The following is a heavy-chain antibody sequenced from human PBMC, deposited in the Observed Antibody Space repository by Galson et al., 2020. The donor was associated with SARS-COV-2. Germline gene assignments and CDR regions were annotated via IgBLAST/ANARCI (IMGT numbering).Heavy chain of an antibody. J-gene: IGHJ6*02. Sequence: SETLSLTCAVYGGSFSGYYWSWIRQPPGKGLEWIGEINHSGSTNYNPSLKSRVTISVDTSKNQFSLKLSSVTAADTAVYYCARGAAVTTFYYYYYGMDVWGQGTTVTVSS. V-gene: IGHV4-34*01. CDR1: GGSFSGYY. CDR3: ARGAAVTTFYYYYYGMDV. CDR2: INHSGST. D-gene: IGHD4-17*01.